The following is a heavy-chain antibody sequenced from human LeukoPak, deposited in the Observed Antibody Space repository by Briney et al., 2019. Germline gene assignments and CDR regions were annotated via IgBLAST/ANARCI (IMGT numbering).Heavy chain of an antibody. V-gene: IGHV3-21*01. Sequence: TGGSLRLSCAPSGLTFSSYSMNWVRQAPRKGLEWVSSISSSSSYIYYADSVKGRFTICRDNAKNSLYLQMNSLRDEDTAVYYCASPAYMVRGVIPTDWGEGTLVTASS. CDR1: GLTFSSYS. CDR2: ISSSSSYI. CDR3: ASPAYMVRGVIPTD. D-gene: IGHD3-10*01. J-gene: IGHJ4*02.